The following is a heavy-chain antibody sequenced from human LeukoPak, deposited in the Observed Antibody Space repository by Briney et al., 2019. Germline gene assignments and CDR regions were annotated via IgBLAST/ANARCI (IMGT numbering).Heavy chain of an antibody. CDR2: ISSNGGST. V-gene: IGHV3-64*01. CDR3: ARARLLWATHDAFDI. J-gene: IGHJ3*02. CDR1: GFTFSSYA. D-gene: IGHD3-10*01. Sequence: GGSLRLSCAASGFTFSSYAMLWVRQAPGQGLEYVSVISSNGGSTYYANSVKGRFTISRDNSKNTLYLQMGSLRTEDMAVYYCARARLLWATHDAFDIWGQGTMVTVSS.